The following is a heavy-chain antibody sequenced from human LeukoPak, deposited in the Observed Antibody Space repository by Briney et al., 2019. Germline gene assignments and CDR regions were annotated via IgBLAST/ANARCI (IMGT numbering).Heavy chain of an antibody. D-gene: IGHD6-13*01. Sequence: RGASLKISCTASGYSFTSYWIAWVRPLPGEGLEWMGIICPGDSATRYSPSFQGQVTISADKSISTAYLQWSSLKASDTAMYYCARRTGYSSSWAFDYWGQGALVTVSS. CDR3: ARRTGYSSSWAFDY. CDR1: GYSFTSYW. CDR2: ICPGDSAT. V-gene: IGHV5-51*01. J-gene: IGHJ4*02.